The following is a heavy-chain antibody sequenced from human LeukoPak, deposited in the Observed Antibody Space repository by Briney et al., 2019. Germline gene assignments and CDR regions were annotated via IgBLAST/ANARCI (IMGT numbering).Heavy chain of an antibody. Sequence: GGSLRLSCAASGFTFSSYAMHWVRQAPGKGLEWVAAISYDGSNKYSADSVKGRFTISRDNSKNTLYLQMNSLRAEDTAVYYCAKRFSSSSSRDYWGQGTLVTVSS. V-gene: IGHV3-30*04. J-gene: IGHJ4*02. D-gene: IGHD6-6*01. CDR1: GFTFSSYA. CDR3: AKRFSSSSSRDY. CDR2: ISYDGSNK.